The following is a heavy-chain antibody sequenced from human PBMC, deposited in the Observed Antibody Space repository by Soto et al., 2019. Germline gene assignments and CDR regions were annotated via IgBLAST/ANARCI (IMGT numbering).Heavy chain of an antibody. V-gene: IGHV3-23*01. J-gene: IGHJ4*02. D-gene: IGHD4-4*01. CDR3: AKDSNKYSSSLRGRYFDY. CDR2: ISGGGSNT. CDR1: GFPFSSYV. Sequence: EVQLFESGGGLVQRGGSLRLSCAASGFPFSSYVMSWVRQAPGKGLEWVSGISGGGSNTFYADSVKGRFTISRDNSKNTLLLQMNSLGAEDTAVYYCAKDSNKYSSSLRGRYFDYWGQGMGVTVSS.